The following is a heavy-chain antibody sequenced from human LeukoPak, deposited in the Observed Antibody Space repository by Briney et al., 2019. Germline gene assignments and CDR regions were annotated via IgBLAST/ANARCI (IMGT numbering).Heavy chain of an antibody. CDR2: IYSGGST. Sequence: GGSLRLSCAASGFTVSSNYMSWVRQAPGKGLEWVSVIYSGGSTYYADSVKGRFTISRDNSKNTLYLQMNSLRGEDTAVYYCARVVGYYYDSSGPAFDIWGQGTMVTVSS. D-gene: IGHD3-22*01. V-gene: IGHV3-53*01. CDR1: GFTVSSNY. J-gene: IGHJ3*02. CDR3: ARVVGYYYDSSGPAFDI.